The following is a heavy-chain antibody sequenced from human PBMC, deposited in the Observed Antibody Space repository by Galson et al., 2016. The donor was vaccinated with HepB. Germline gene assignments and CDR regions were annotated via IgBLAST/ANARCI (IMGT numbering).Heavy chain of an antibody. CDR2: IIPIFGKP. V-gene: IGHV1-69*06. CDR1: GGSFSNYA. Sequence: SVKVSCKASGGSFSNYAINWVRQAPGQGLEWMGGIIPIFGKPNYSQKFQGRVTITADKATSTAYMELSSLRSEDTAVYYCAYGSGSYIFYYAMDVWGQGTTVIVSS. D-gene: IGHD3-10*01. CDR3: AYGSGSYIFYYAMDV. J-gene: IGHJ6*02.